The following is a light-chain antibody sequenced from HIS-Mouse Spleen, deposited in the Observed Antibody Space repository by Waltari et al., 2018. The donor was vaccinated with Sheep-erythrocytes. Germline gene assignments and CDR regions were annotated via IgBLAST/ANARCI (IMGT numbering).Light chain of an antibody. CDR1: QILLHINGYNY. Sequence: DIVMTQSPLSLPVTPGEPASISCSSSQILLHINGYNYLDSYLQKPGQSPQLRIYLGSNRASGVPDRFSGSGSGTDFTLKISRVEAEDVGVYYCMQALQTPWTFGQGTKVEIK. J-gene: IGKJ1*01. V-gene: IGKV2-28*01. CDR2: LGS. CDR3: MQALQTPWT.